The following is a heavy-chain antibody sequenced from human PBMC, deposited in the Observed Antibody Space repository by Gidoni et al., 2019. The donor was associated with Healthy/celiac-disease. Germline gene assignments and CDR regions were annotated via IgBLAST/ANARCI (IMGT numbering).Heavy chain of an antibody. CDR3: ARVASIAVAGTSGGWFDP. Sequence: QVQLVQSGAEVKKPGSSVKVSCKASGGTFSSYAISWVRQAPGQGLEWMGGIIPSFGTANYEQKFKGRVTITADESTSTAYMELSSLRSEDTAVYYCARVASIAVAGTSGGWFDPWGQGTLVTVSS. CDR2: IIPSFGTA. V-gene: IGHV1-69*01. CDR1: GGTFSSYA. D-gene: IGHD6-19*01. J-gene: IGHJ5*02.